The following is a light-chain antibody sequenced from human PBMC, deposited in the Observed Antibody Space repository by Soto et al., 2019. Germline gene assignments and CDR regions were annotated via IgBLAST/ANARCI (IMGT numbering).Light chain of an antibody. CDR1: SGDVGNYDL. CDR3: CSYAGNGAWV. J-gene: IGLJ3*02. Sequence: QSSPTQPASVSGSPGQSITISCTGSSGDVGNYDLVSWYQQIPGKAPQLMIFEVSRRPSRVSDRFSGSKSGNTASLTISGLQAEDEGDFYCCSYAGNGAWVFGGGTKLTVL. CDR2: EVS. V-gene: IGLV2-23*02.